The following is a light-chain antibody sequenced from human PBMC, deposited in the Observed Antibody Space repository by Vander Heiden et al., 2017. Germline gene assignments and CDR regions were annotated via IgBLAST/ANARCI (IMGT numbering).Light chain of an antibody. J-gene: IGKJ3*01. CDR2: DAS. CDR1: QSVSSY. V-gene: IGKV3-11*01. Sequence: EIVLTQSPATLSLPPGERATLSCRASQSVSSYLAWYQQKPGQAPRLLIYDASNRATGIPARFSGSGSGTDFTLTISSLEPEDFAVYYCQQRNNGCPFFTFGHGTKVDIK. CDR3: QQRNNGCPFFT.